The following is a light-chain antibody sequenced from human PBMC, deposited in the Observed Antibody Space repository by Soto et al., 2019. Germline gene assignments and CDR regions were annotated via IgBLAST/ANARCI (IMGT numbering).Light chain of an antibody. CDR3: QHLHSFPLT. J-gene: IGKJ4*01. V-gene: IGKV3-20*01. CDR2: GTS. Sequence: EIVLTQSPGTLSLSPGERATLSCRASQSVSSSYLAWYQQRPGQAPRLLIYGTSSRATGIPDRFSGSGSGTDFTLTISRLEPEDFAVYFCQHLHSFPLTFGGGTRWIS. CDR1: QSVSSSY.